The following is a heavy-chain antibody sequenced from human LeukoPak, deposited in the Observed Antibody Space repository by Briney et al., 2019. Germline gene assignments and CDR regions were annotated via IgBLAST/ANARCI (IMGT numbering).Heavy chain of an antibody. CDR1: GYTFTSYY. V-gene: IGHV1-46*01. D-gene: IGHD4-17*01. Sequence: GASVKVSCKASGYTFTSYYIHWVRQAPGQGLEWMGIINPSGGSTNYAQKFQGRVTMTRDTSTSTVYMELRSPRSEDTAVYYCARDRPLYGDYYFDYWGQGTLVTVSS. CDR2: INPSGGST. CDR3: ARDRPLYGDYYFDY. J-gene: IGHJ4*02.